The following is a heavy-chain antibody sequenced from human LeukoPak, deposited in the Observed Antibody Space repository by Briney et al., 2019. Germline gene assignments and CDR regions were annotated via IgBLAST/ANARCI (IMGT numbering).Heavy chain of an antibody. CDR2: INHSGST. V-gene: IGHV4-34*01. D-gene: IGHD3-10*01. CDR1: GGSFSGYY. Sequence: SETLSLTCAVYGGSFSGYYWSWIRQPPGKGLEWIGKINHSGSTNYNPSLKSRVTISVDTSKNQFSLKLSSVTAADTAVYYCARGPLGSSRFNWFDPWGQGTLVTVSS. J-gene: IGHJ5*02. CDR3: ARGPLGSSRFNWFDP.